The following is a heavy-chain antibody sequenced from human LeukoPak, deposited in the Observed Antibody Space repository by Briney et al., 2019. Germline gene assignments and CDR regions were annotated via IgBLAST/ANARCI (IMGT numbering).Heavy chain of an antibody. V-gene: IGHV3-23*01. Sequence: PGGSLRLSCAASGFTFSSYAMSWVRQAPGKGLEWVSAISGSGGSTYYADSVKGRFTISRDNAKNSLYLQMNSLRAEDTAVYYCARVPYSSGLAGWRPLGHYYYYMDVWGKGTTVTVSS. CDR1: GFTFSSYA. J-gene: IGHJ6*03. CDR3: ARVPYSSGLAGWRPLGHYYYYMDV. D-gene: IGHD6-25*01. CDR2: ISGSGGST.